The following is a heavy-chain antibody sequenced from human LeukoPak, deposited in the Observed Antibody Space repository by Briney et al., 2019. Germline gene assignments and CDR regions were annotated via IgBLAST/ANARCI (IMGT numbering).Heavy chain of an antibody. CDR2: INYSGST. CDR3: AREGRGGHNFDY. D-gene: IGHD2-15*01. Sequence: SETLSLTCGVYGGSFSGYYWSWIRQPPGRGLEWIGEINYSGSTQYHPSLKSRVSMSVDKSKKQVSLKLSSVTVADTAVYYCAREGRGGHNFDYWGQGTLAIVSS. V-gene: IGHV4-34*01. CDR1: GGSFSGYY. J-gene: IGHJ4*02.